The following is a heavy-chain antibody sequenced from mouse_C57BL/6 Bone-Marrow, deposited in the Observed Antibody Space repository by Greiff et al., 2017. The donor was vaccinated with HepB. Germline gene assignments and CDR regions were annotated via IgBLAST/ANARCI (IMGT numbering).Heavy chain of an antibody. CDR1: GFTFSDYY. CDR2: INYDGSST. V-gene: IGHV5-16*01. J-gene: IGHJ2*01. CDR3: ARDLPIDY. Sequence: EVQRVESEGGLVQPGSSMKLSCTASGFTFSDYYMAWVRQVPEKGLEWVANINYDGSSTYYLDSLKSRFIISRDNAKNILYLQMSSLKSEDTATYYCARDLPIDYWGQGTTLTVSS. D-gene: IGHD2-10*01.